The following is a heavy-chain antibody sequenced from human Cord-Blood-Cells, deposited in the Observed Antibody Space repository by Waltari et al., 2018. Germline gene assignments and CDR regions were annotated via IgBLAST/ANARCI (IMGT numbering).Heavy chain of an antibody. CDR2: LYWDDDK. CDR1: GFSLSTSGVG. CDR3: AHSNLAEFQH. Sequence: QITLKESGPTLVKPTQTLTLTCTFSGFSLSTSGVGVGGIRHPPGKALGWLELLYWDDDKRYSPSLKSRLTITKDTSKNQVVLTMTNMDPVDTATYYCAHSNLAEFQHWGQGTLVTVSS. J-gene: IGHJ1*01. V-gene: IGHV2-5*02.